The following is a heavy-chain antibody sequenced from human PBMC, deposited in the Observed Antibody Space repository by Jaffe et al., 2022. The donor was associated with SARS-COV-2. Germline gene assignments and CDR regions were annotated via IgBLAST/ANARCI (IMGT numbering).Heavy chain of an antibody. CDR3: ARAVLPKKSPYFFDD. CDR1: GGSFRDDY. CDR2: IHRSGNT. J-gene: IGHJ4*01. Sequence: QVQLHQWGAGLLKPSETLSLTCAIYGGSFRDDYWSWVRQPPGKGLEWIGEIHRSGNTNYNPSLKSRVTISGDTPKNQFSLRLTSVTAADTAVYYCARAVLPKKSPYFFDDWGRGALVTVSS. V-gene: IGHV4-34*01. D-gene: IGHD6-6*01.